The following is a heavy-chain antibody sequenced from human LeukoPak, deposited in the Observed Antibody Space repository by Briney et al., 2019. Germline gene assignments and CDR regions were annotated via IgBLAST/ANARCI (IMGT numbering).Heavy chain of an antibody. Sequence: SETLSLTCTVSGGSISSSSYSWGWIRQPPGKGLEWTGSIYYSGSTYYNPSLKSRVTISVDTSKNQFSLKLSSVTAADTAVYYCARSGALYLGWFDPWGQGTLVTVSS. CDR2: IYYSGST. CDR3: ARSGALYLGWFDP. D-gene: IGHD2-2*02. J-gene: IGHJ5*02. V-gene: IGHV4-39*01. CDR1: GGSISSSSYS.